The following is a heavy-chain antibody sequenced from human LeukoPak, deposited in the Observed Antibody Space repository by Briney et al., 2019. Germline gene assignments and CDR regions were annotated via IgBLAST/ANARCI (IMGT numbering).Heavy chain of an antibody. D-gene: IGHD6-13*01. V-gene: IGHV4-34*01. CDR2: INHSGST. CDR1: GGSFSGYY. J-gene: IGHJ6*02. Sequence: TPSETLSLTCAVYGGSFSGYYWSWIRQPPGKGLEWIGEINHSGSTNYNPSLKSRVTISVDTSKNQFSLKLSSVTAADTAVYYCARGISSSSWYLSYYYYGMDVWGQGTTVTV. CDR3: ARGISSSSWYLSYYYYGMDV.